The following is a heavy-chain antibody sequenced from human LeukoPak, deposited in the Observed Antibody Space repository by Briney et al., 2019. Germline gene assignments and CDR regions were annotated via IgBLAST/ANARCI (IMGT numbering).Heavy chain of an antibody. CDR1: GFTVSSNY. CDR2: IYSGGST. J-gene: IGHJ4*02. Sequence: PGGSLRLSCAASGFTVSSNYMSWVRQAPGKGLEWVSVIYSGGSTYYADSVKGRFTISRDNSKNTLYLQMSSLRAEDTALYYCARGRSRRFGESYFFDYWGQGTLVTVSS. CDR3: ARGRSRRFGESYFFDY. V-gene: IGHV3-53*05. D-gene: IGHD3-10*01.